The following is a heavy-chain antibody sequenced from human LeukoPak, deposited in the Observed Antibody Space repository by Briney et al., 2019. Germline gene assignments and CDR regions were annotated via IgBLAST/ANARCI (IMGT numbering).Heavy chain of an antibody. Sequence: GGSLRLSCAASGFTFSSYAMSWVRQAPGKGLEWVSAISGSGGSTHYADSVKGRFTFSRDNSKNTLYLQMNSLRAEDTAVYYCAKDRPISMVTAWFDYWGQGTLVTVSS. CDR2: ISGSGGST. CDR3: AKDRPISMVTAWFDY. CDR1: GFTFSSYA. J-gene: IGHJ4*02. D-gene: IGHD2-21*02. V-gene: IGHV3-23*01.